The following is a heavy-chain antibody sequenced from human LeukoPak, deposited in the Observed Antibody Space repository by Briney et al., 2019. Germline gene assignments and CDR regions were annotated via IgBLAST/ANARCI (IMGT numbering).Heavy chain of an antibody. V-gene: IGHV4-4*07. D-gene: IGHD3-3*01. J-gene: IGHJ6*03. CDR3: AREGYYDFWSGLPYYCYYMDV. CDR1: GGSISSYY. CDR2: IYTSGST. Sequence: SETLSLTCTVSGGSISSYYWSWIRQPAGKGLEWIGRIYTSGSTNYNPSLKSRVTMSVDTSKNQFSLKLSSVTAADTAVYYCAREGYYDFWSGLPYYCYYMDVWGKGTTVTVSS.